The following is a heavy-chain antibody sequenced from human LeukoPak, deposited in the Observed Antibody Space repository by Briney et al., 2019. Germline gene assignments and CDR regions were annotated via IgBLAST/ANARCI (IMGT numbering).Heavy chain of an antibody. Sequence: GGSLRLSCAASGITFSSYAMHWVRQAPGKGLEWVAVISYDGSNKYYADSVKGRFTVSRDSSKNTLYLQMNSLRAEDTAVYYCARDCSGGSCYPGDYWGQGTLVTVSS. CDR1: GITFSSYA. CDR2: ISYDGSNK. D-gene: IGHD2-15*01. V-gene: IGHV3-30*14. CDR3: ARDCSGGSCYPGDY. J-gene: IGHJ4*02.